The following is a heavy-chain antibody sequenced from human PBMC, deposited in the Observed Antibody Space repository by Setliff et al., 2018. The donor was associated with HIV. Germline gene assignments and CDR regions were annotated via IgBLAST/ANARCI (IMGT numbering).Heavy chain of an antibody. V-gene: IGHV4-39*02. J-gene: IGHJ4*02. CDR1: GGSTDSGSYY. CDR3: ARDGGSSGWYFVLGYSDY. Sequence: SETLSLTCTVSGGSTDSGSYYWAWIRQPPGKGLEWIWSMYYTGSTYYNPSLKSRVTISIDTSKNQFSLKLNSVTAADTAMYYCARDGGSSGWYFVLGYSDYWGPGTLVTVS. CDR2: MYYTGST. D-gene: IGHD6-19*01.